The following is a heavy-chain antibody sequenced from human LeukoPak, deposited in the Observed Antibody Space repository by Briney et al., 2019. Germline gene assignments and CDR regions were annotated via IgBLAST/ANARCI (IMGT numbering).Heavy chain of an antibody. CDR2: INTNTGNP. J-gene: IGHJ6*03. Sequence: ASVKVSCKASGYTFTSYAMNWVRQAPGQGLEWMGWINTNTGNPTYAQGFTGRFVFSLDTSVSTAYLQISSLKAEGTAVYYCAREGSLVVVVPAAIAAYETKYYYYMDVWGKGTTVTVSS. D-gene: IGHD2-2*01. CDR1: GYTFTSYA. V-gene: IGHV7-4-1*02. CDR3: AREGSLVVVVPAAIAAYETKYYYYMDV.